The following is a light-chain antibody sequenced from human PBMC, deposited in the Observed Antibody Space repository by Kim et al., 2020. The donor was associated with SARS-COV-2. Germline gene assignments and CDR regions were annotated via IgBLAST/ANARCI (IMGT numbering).Light chain of an antibody. Sequence: VSPGGGVTRSARASQSVATFLAWYRQKPGQAPRLLIYGISTRATGVPVRFSGSGSGTEFTLTISSLQSEDFALYYCQQYNSWPLTFGGGTKVDIK. CDR3: QQYNSWPLT. CDR2: GIS. V-gene: IGKV3-15*01. CDR1: QSVATF. J-gene: IGKJ4*01.